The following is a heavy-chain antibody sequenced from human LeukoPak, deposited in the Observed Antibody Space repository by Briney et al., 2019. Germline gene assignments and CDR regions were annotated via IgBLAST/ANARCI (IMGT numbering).Heavy chain of an antibody. CDR3: ARNERAGTYYFDY. D-gene: IGHD1-1*01. Sequence: SETLSLTCTVSGGSISSYYWSWIRQPPGKGLEWIGYIYYSGSTNSNPSLKSRVTISVDTSKNQFSLKLSSVTAADTAVYYCARNERAGTYYFDYWGQGTLVTVCS. V-gene: IGHV4-59*13. CDR2: IYYSGST. CDR1: GGSISSYY. J-gene: IGHJ4*02.